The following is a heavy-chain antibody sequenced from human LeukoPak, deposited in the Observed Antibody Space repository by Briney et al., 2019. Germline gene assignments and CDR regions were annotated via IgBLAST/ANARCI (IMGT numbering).Heavy chain of an antibody. V-gene: IGHV4-61*05. CDR2: IYYSGST. D-gene: IGHD2-2*01. Sequence: SETLSLTCTVSGGSISSSTYYWGWIRQPPGKGLEWIGYIYYSGSTNYNPSLKSRVTISVDTSKNQFSLKLSSVTAADTAVYYCARGGELYCSSTSCSIDYWGQGTLVTVSS. J-gene: IGHJ4*02. CDR3: ARGGELYCSSTSCSIDY. CDR1: GGSISSSTYY.